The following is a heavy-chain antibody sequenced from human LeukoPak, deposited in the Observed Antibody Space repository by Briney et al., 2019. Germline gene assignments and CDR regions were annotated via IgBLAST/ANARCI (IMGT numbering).Heavy chain of an antibody. CDR3: ARDLHIGSSGYYAWYYYYGMDV. D-gene: IGHD3-22*01. J-gene: IGHJ6*02. CDR2: INPNSGGT. CDR1: GYTFTGYY. V-gene: IGHV1-2*02. Sequence: ASVKVSCKASGYTFTGYYMHWVRQAPGQGLEWMGWINPNSGGTNYALKFQGRVTMTWDTSISTAYMELSRLRSDDTAVYYCARDLHIGSSGYYAWYYYYGMDVWGQGTTVTVSS.